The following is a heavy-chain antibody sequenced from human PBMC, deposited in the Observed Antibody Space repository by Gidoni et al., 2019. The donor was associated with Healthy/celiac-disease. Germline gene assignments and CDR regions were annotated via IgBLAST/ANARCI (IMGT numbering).Heavy chain of an antibody. Sequence: EVQLVESGGGLVQPGGSLSLSCAASGFTLRSYCMTWVRQAPGKGLEWVSYMSRSRSTIYYADSVKGRFTISRDNAKNSLYLQRNSLRDEDTAVYYCARDWRDYYGSGSYYKSWDYWGQGTLVTVSS. CDR1: GFTLRSYC. J-gene: IGHJ4*02. D-gene: IGHD3-10*01. CDR3: ARDWRDYYGSGSYYKSWDY. V-gene: IGHV3-48*02. CDR2: MSRSRSTI.